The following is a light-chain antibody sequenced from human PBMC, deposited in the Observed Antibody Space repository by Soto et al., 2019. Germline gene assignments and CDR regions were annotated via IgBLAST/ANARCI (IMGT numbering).Light chain of an antibody. Sequence: EVVMTQSRATLSVSPGQRATLSCRASQSVSSNLAWYQHKPGQAPGLLIYGASTRATGIPARFSGSGSGTEFTLTISSLQSEDFAVYYCQQYNNWPWTFGQGTKVEIK. CDR3: QQYNNWPWT. V-gene: IGKV3-15*01. CDR2: GAS. J-gene: IGKJ1*01. CDR1: QSVSSN.